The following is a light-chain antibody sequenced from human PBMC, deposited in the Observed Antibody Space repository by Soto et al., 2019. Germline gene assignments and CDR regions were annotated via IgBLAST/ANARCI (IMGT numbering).Light chain of an antibody. Sequence: TQSPSTLSASVGDRVTITCRASQSVTTRLAWYQHKPGQAPTLLMSGASNRASGVPVRFSGSGSGTDFTLTITRLEPEDFALYYCQQYGGSPITFGLGTRLEI. CDR3: QQYGGSPIT. J-gene: IGKJ5*01. V-gene: IGKV3-20*01. CDR2: GAS. CDR1: QSVTTR.